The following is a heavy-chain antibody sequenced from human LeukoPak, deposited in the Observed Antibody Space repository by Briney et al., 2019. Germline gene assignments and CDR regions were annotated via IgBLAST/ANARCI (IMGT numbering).Heavy chain of an antibody. CDR2: MNPNSGNT. D-gene: IGHD1-1*01. CDR3: ARGRPTTLGGIY. J-gene: IGHJ4*02. V-gene: IGHV1-8*02. CDR1: GYTFTSHH. Sequence: ASVKVSCKASGYTFTSHHINWVRQAAGQGLEWMGWMNPNSGNTAYAQKFQGRVTMTWDTSINTAYMALGSLSSEDTAVYYCARGRPTTLGGIYWGQGTLVTVSS.